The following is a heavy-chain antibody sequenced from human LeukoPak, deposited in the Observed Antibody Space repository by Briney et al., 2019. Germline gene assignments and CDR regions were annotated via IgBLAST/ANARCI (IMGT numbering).Heavy chain of an antibody. Sequence: SETLSLTCTVSGGSISTYYWSWIRQPPGKGLEWIGYINYIGSTNYNPSLKSRVTMPVDASKNQFSLKLNSVTAADTAVYSCARGSSWFDYWGQGTLVTVSS. CDR1: GGSISTYY. D-gene: IGHD2-15*01. V-gene: IGHV4-59*01. J-gene: IGHJ4*02. CDR3: ARGSSWFDY. CDR2: INYIGST.